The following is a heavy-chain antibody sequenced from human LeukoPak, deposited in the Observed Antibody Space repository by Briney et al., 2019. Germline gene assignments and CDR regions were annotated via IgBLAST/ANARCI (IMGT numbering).Heavy chain of an antibody. Sequence: GSSVKVSCKTSGYPFNINGIAWVRQAPGQGLEWMGWISAYNGNTLYAQNFQGRLAMTTDTSTSTAYMELKSLTSDDTAVYYCARDGAISGSNADSWGQGTLVTVSS. CDR3: ARDGAISGSNADS. V-gene: IGHV1-18*01. D-gene: IGHD1-26*01. J-gene: IGHJ4*02. CDR1: GYPFNING. CDR2: ISAYNGNT.